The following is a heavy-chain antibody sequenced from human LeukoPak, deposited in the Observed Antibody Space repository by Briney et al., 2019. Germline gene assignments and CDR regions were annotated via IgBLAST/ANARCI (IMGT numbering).Heavy chain of an antibody. D-gene: IGHD2-21*01. V-gene: IGHV4-39*07. CDR2: IYHSGST. CDR3: ARVDWLANHYYYMDV. Sequence: SETLSLTCTVSGGSISSSSYYWGWFRQPPGKGLEWIGSIYHSGSTYYNPSLKSRVTISVDTSKNQFSLKLSSVTAADTAVYYCARVDWLANHYYYMDVWGKGTTVTVSS. CDR1: GGSISSSSYY. J-gene: IGHJ6*03.